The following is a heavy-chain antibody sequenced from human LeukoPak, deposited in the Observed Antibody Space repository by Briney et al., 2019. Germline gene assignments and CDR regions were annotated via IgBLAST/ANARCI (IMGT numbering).Heavy chain of an antibody. CDR2: INHSGST. J-gene: IGHJ4*02. D-gene: IGHD5-18*01. V-gene: IGHV4-39*07. Sequence: SETLSLTCTVSGGSISSSSYYWGWIRQPPGKGLEWIGEINHSGSTNYNPSLKSRVTISVDTSKNQFSLKLSSVTAADTAVYYCARRRGYSYGLNFDYWGQGTLVTVSS. CDR3: ARRRGYSYGLNFDY. CDR1: GGSISSSSYY.